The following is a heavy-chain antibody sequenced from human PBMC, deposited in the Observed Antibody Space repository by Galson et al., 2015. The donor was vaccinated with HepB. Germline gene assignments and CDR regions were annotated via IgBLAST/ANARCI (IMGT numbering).Heavy chain of an antibody. D-gene: IGHD1-26*01. Sequence: SLRLSCAASGSTFSDLYMHWIRQAPGKGLEWLSYISSNSDYTNYAGSVKGRFTISRDNGKKSLYLQMTSLRAEDTAVYYCARGYSGTYRSPLFWGQGTLVTVSS. CDR2: ISSNSDYT. CDR3: ARGYSGTYRSPLF. V-gene: IGHV3-11*06. J-gene: IGHJ4*02. CDR1: GSTFSDLY.